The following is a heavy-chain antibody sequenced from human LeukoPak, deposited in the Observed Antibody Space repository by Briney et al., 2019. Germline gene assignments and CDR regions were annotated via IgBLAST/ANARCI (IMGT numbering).Heavy chain of an antibody. CDR2: IIPIFGTA. J-gene: IGHJ4*02. CDR3: ARAREIAARKLHFDY. D-gene: IGHD6-6*01. V-gene: IGHV1-69*13. CDR1: GGTFSSCA. Sequence: GASVKVSCKASGGTFSSCAISWVRQAPGQGLEWMGGIIPIFGTADYAQKFQGRVTITADESTSTAYMELSSLRSEDTAVYYCARAREIAARKLHFDYWGQGTLVTVSS.